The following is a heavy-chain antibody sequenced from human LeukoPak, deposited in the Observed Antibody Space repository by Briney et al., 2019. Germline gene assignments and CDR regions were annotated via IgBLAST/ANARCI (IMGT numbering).Heavy chain of an antibody. V-gene: IGHV3-21*01. D-gene: IGHD5-18*01. J-gene: IGHJ3*02. Sequence: GGSLRLSCAASGFTFSSYSMNWVRQAPGKGLEWVSSISSSSSYIYYADSVKGRFTISRDNSKNTLYLQMTSLRAEDTAVYYCARDRDTSMVHDAFDIWGQGTMVTVSS. CDR2: ISSSSSYI. CDR1: GFTFSSYS. CDR3: ARDRDTSMVHDAFDI.